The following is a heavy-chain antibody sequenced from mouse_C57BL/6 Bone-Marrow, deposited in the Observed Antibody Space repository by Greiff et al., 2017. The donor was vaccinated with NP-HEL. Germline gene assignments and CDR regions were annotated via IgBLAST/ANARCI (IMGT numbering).Heavy chain of an antibody. Sequence: EVQLQQSGTVLARPGASVKMFCKTSGYTFTSYWMHWVNQRPGQGLEWIGAIYPGNSATSYNQKFKGKAKLTAVTSASTAYMELSSLTNEESAVYYCTRVWDDWYFDVWGTGTTVTVSS. D-gene: IGHD4-1*01. V-gene: IGHV1-5*01. CDR2: IYPGNSAT. J-gene: IGHJ1*03. CDR3: TRVWDDWYFDV. CDR1: GYTFTSYW.